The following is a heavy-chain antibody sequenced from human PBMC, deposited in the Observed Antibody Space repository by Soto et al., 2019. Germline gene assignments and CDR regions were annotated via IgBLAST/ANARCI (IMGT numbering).Heavy chain of an antibody. CDR1: GFTFSAYT. V-gene: IGHV3-30*14. CDR3: VRDGYSGRSDGFDI. J-gene: IGHJ3*02. D-gene: IGHD1-26*01. Sequence: QMQLVESGGGVVQPGRSLRLSCAASGFTFSAYTMHWVRQAPGKGLEWVAVISYDGSSERYTDPVKGRFTVSRDNPKSTLYLQMNSLRAEDTATYYCVRDGYSGRSDGFDIWGQGTMVTVSS. CDR2: ISYDGSSE.